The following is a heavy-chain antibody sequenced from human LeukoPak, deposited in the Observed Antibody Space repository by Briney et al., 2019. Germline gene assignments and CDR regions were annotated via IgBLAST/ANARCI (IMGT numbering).Heavy chain of an antibody. CDR2: IYSGGST. J-gene: IGHJ4*02. CDR3: AKEGMVAAVYYFDY. Sequence: GGSLRLSCAASGFTVSSNYMSWVRQAPGKGLEWVSVIYSGGSTYYADSVKGRFTISRHNSKNTLYLQMNSLRAEDTAVYYCAKEGMVAAVYYFDYWGQGTLVTVSS. CDR1: GFTVSSNY. D-gene: IGHD2-15*01. V-gene: IGHV3-53*01.